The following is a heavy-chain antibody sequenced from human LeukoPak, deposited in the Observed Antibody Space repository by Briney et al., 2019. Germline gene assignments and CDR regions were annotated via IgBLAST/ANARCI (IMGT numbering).Heavy chain of an antibody. V-gene: IGHV1-69*13. CDR2: IIPIFGTA. J-gene: IGHJ6*02. CDR1: GGTLSSYA. Sequence: SVKVSCKASGGTLSSYAISRVRQAPGQGLEWMGGIIPIFGTANYAQKFQGRVTITADESTSTAYMELSSLRSEDTAVYYCARRLTTVVDGYYYYYYGMDVWGQGTTVTVSS. CDR3: ARRLTTVVDGYYYYYYGMDV. D-gene: IGHD2-15*01.